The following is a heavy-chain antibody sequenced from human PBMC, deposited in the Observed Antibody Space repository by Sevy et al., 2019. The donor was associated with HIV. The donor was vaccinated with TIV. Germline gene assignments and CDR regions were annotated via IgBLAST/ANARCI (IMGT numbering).Heavy chain of an antibody. CDR1: GFTFSNYW. J-gene: IGHJ4*02. CDR3: ARPYRTDPFYYSGSGGYYYPSYFDY. V-gene: IGHV3-7*01. D-gene: IGHD3-22*01. Sequence: GGSLRLSCAASGFTFSNYWMSWVRQAPGKGLEWVANIKQDGSEKYYVDSVKGRFTISRDNAKNSLYLQMNSLRAEETVVYYCARPYRTDPFYYSGSGGYYYPSYFDYWGQGTLVTVSS. CDR2: IKQDGSEK.